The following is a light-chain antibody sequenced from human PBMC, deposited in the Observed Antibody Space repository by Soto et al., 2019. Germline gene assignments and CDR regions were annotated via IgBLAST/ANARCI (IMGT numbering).Light chain of an antibody. J-gene: IGKJ1*01. CDR1: QSVLYSSDNKNY. V-gene: IGKV4-1*01. CDR2: WAA. CDR3: QQYYRTPAT. Sequence: DIVMTQSPDSLAVSLGERAAINCKSSQSVLYSSDNKNYLAWYQQKPGQAPKLLIYWAATRESGVPDVFSGSGSGTDFTLTISSLQAEDVAVYHCQQYYRTPATFGQGTKVEIK.